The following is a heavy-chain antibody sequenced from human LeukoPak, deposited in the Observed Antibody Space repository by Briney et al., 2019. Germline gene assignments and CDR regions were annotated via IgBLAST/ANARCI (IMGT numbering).Heavy chain of an antibody. D-gene: IGHD1-26*01. V-gene: IGHV3-74*01. J-gene: IGHJ5*02. CDR2: INTDGRTT. Sequence: GGSLRLSCAASGFTFSSYWMHWVRQPPGEGLVWVSHINTDGRTTTYADSVKGRFTISRDNAKNTLYLQMNSLRAEDTAVYYCARDLGTTNWFDPWGQGTLVTVSS. CDR1: GFTFSSYW. CDR3: ARDLGTTNWFDP.